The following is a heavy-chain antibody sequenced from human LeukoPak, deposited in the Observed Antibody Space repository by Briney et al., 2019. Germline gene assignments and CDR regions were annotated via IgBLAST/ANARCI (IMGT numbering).Heavy chain of an antibody. CDR2: INPNSGGT. Sequence: ASVKLSCKASGSTFTGYYIHWGRQAPGQGLEWRGWINPNSGGTNYAQKFQGRVTMTRDTSISTAYMELSRLRSDDTAVYYCARVEPPGTQYAAWDWFDPWGQGTLVTVSS. V-gene: IGHV1-2*02. D-gene: IGHD1-1*01. J-gene: IGHJ5*02. CDR3: ARVEPPGTQYAAWDWFDP. CDR1: GSTFTGYY.